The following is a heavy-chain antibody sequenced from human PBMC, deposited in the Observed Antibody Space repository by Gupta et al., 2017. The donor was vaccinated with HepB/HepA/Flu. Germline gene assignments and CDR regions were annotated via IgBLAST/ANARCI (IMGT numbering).Heavy chain of an antibody. CDR1: GFTFSNAW. J-gene: IGHJ4*02. CDR2: IKSKTDGGTT. V-gene: IGHV3-15*01. Sequence: EVQLVASGGGLVPPGGSLRLSCAASGFTFSNAWMSWVRQAPGKGLEWVGHIKSKTDGGTTDYTAPVKGRFTISRDDSKRTLYLQINSLKTEDTAVYYCTSSPADDYGDYPDYWGQGTLVTVSS. D-gene: IGHD4-17*01. CDR3: TSSPADDYGDYPDY.